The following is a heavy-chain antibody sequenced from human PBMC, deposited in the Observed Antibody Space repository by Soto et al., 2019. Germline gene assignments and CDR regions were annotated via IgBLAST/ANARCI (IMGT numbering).Heavy chain of an antibody. J-gene: IGHJ3*02. CDR2: IRTYNGNT. Sequence: ASVKVSCKASGYTFTTFGINWVRQAPGQGLEWMGWIRTYNGNTNYAQRLQGRVTMTTDTSTSTAYMELRSLRPDDTAVYYCARDLDSGSYLADDAFDIWGQGTMVT. V-gene: IGHV1-18*01. D-gene: IGHD1-26*01. CDR1: GYTFTTFG. CDR3: ARDLDSGSYLADDAFDI.